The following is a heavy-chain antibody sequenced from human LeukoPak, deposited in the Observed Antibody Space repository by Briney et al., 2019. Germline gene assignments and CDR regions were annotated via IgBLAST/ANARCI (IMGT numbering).Heavy chain of an antibody. CDR1: GFTFTDEY. CDR3: ARGGEGPYYFDY. D-gene: IGHD2-21*01. V-gene: IGHV1-69*13. Sequence: GASVKVSCKSSGFTFTDEYIHWVRQAPGQGLEWMGGIIPIFGTANYAQKFQGRVTITADESTSTAYMELSSLRSEDTAVYYCARGGEGPYYFDYWGQGTLVTVSS. J-gene: IGHJ4*02. CDR2: IIPIFGTA.